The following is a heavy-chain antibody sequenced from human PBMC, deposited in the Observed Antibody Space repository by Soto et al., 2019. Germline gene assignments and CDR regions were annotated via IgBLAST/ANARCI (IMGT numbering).Heavy chain of an antibody. CDR3: AKDGSGWSFFDY. J-gene: IGHJ4*02. CDR1: GFTFSSYG. D-gene: IGHD6-19*01. V-gene: IGHV3-33*06. Sequence: GGSLRLSCAASGFTFSSYGMHWVRQAPGKGLEWVAVIWCDGSNKYYADSVKGRFTISRDNSKNTLYLQMNSLRAEDTAVYYCAKDGSGWSFFDYWGQGTLVTVSS. CDR2: IWCDGSNK.